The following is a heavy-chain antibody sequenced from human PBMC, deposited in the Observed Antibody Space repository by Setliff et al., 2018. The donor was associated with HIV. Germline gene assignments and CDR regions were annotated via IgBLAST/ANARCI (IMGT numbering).Heavy chain of an antibody. D-gene: IGHD3-22*01. V-gene: IGHV5-51*01. J-gene: IGHJ3*02. CDR2: IYPGDSDT. Sequence: GESLKISCEGSGYSFTSYWIGWVRQMPGKGLEWMGIIYPGDSDTRYSPSFQGQVTISADKSISTAYLQWSSLKASDTAMYYCARRHYYDSSGYPNDAFEIWGQGTMVTVSS. CDR1: GYSFTSYW. CDR3: ARRHYYDSSGYPNDAFEI.